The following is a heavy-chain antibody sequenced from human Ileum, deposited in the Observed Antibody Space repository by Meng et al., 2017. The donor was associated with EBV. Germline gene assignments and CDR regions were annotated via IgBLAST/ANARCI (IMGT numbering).Heavy chain of an antibody. CDR3: ARFRIQAGALDT. D-gene: IGHD2/OR15-2a*01. CDR2: INPNGGDR. J-gene: IGHJ5*02. Sequence: LALSGPAGKGPGASVSVSCRAFAHTSPGYYIHWLRQAPGQGLGWMGRINPNGGDRIYAQNFHGRVTLTLDMAIHTAIMDLSSLKSDDTAVYYCARFRIQAGALDTWGQGTLVTVSS. CDR1: AHTSPGYY. V-gene: IGHV1-2*06.